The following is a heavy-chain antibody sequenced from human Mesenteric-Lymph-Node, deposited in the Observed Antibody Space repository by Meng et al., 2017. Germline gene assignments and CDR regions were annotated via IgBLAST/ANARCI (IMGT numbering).Heavy chain of an antibody. CDR2: IIPIFGTA. CDR1: GGTFSSYA. J-gene: IGHJ5*02. Sequence: GGGGKKPGSSVKVSCKASGGTFSSYAISWVRQAPGQGLEWMGGIIPIFGTANYAQKFQGRVTITTDESTSTAYMELSSLRSEDTAVYYCARDVVGATGGDWFDPWGQGTLVTVSS. CDR3: ARDVVGATGGDWFDP. D-gene: IGHD1-26*01. V-gene: IGHV1-69*05.